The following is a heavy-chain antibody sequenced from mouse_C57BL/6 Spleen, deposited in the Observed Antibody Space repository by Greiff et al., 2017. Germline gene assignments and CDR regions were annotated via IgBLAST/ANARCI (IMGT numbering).Heavy chain of an antibody. J-gene: IGHJ2*01. Sequence: VQLQQPGAELVKPGASVKLSCKASGYTFTSYWMQWVKQRPGQGLEWIGEIDPSDSYTNYNQKFKGKATLTVDTSSSTAYMQLSSLTSEDSAVYYCARRTYYGSISFDYWGQGTTLTVSS. V-gene: IGHV1-50*01. CDR3: ARRTYYGSISFDY. CDR1: GYTFTSYW. D-gene: IGHD1-1*01. CDR2: IDPSDSYT.